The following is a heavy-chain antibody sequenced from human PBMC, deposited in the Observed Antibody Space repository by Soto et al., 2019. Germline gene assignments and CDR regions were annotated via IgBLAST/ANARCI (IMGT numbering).Heavy chain of an antibody. CDR3: ARGAAVAVAAVYYSDY. CDR2: IYHSGST. V-gene: IGHV4-4*02. J-gene: IGHJ4*02. D-gene: IGHD6-19*01. CDR1: GGSISSSNW. Sequence: SETLSLTCAVSGGSISSSNWWSWVRQPPGKGLEWIGEIYHSGSTNYNPSLKSRVTISVDKSKNQFSLKLSSVTAADTAVYYCARGAAVAVAAVYYSDYWGQGTLVTVSS.